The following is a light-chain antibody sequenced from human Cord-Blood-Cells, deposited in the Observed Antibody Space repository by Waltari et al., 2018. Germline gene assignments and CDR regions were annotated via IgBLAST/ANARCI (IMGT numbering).Light chain of an antibody. CDR3: QQSDSTLGYS. CDR2: AAS. V-gene: IGKV1-39*01. Sequence: DIQMTQSPSSLSASVGDRVTITCRASQSISSYLNWYQQKPGKAPKLLIYAASSLQSGVPSRFSGSGAGTDFTRTISSLQPEDFATYYCQQSDSTLGYSFGQGTKLEIK. J-gene: IGKJ2*03. CDR1: QSISSY.